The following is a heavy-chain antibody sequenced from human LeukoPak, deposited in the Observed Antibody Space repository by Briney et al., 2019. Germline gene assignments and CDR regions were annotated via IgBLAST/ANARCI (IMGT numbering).Heavy chain of an antibody. CDR1: GGSISSSSYY. J-gene: IGHJ4*02. V-gene: IGHV4-39*01. CDR3: ARLARPGGYQYYFDY. D-gene: IGHD6-6*01. CDR2: IYYSGSA. Sequence: SETLSLTCTVSGGSISSSSYYWGWIRQPPGKGLEWIGSIYYSGSAYYNPSLKSRVTISVDTSKNQFSLKLSSVTAADTAVYYCARLARPGGYQYYFDYWGQGTLVTVSS.